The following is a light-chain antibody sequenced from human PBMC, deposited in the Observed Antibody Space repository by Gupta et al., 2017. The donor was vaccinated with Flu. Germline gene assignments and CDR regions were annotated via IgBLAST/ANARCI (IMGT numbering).Light chain of an antibody. CDR2: DVT. V-gene: IGLV2-11*01. J-gene: IGLJ3*02. CDR3: CSYAGSV. CDR1: ASDIGDSKH. Sequence: QSALTQPRSVSGSPGQSVTISCTGTASDIGDSKHVSWYQQHPGKAPKLVIYDVTKRPSGVPDRLSGSKSGNTASLTISGLQAEDAGDYYCCSYAGSVFGGGTKLTVL.